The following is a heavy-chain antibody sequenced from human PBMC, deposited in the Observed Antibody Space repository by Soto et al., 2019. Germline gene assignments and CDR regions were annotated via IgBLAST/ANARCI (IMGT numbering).Heavy chain of an antibody. CDR3: ARGTIFGVTPTARDYYDSSGYYPSYYYYGMDV. D-gene: IGHD3-22*01. CDR1: GFTFSSYS. CDR2: ISSSSSYI. V-gene: IGHV3-21*01. J-gene: IGHJ6*02. Sequence: GGSLRLSCAASGFTFSSYSMNWVRQAPGKGLEWVSSISSSSSYIYYADSVKGRFTISRDNAKNSLYLQMNSLRAEDTAVYYCARGTIFGVTPTARDYYDSSGYYPSYYYYGMDVWGQGTTVTVSS.